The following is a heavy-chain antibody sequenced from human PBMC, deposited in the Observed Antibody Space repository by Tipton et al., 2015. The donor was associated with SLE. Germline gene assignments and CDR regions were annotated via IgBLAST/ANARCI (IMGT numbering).Heavy chain of an antibody. D-gene: IGHD4-11*01. V-gene: IGHV4-34*01. CDR1: GGAFRGYN. CDR3: AREFLNPVTTVHYYFDL. Sequence: TLSLTCAVFGGAFRGYNWTWIRQPPGKGLEWIGEMNHSGSADYSPSLKSRVTFSLGTSKNHFSLKLISVTAADMAVYYCAREFLNPVTTVHYYFDLWGRGTLVTVSS. CDR2: MNHSGSA. J-gene: IGHJ2*01.